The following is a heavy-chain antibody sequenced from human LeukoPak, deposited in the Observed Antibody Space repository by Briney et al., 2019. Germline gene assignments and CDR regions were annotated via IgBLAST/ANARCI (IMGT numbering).Heavy chain of an antibody. V-gene: IGHV3-53*01. CDR1: GFTVSSDS. Sequence: PGGSLRLSCTVSGFTVSSDSMSWVRQAPGKGLEWVSFIYSGGSTHYSDSVKGRFTISRDNSKNTLYLQMNSLRAEDTAMYYCARRAGAYSHPYDYWGQGTLVTVSS. D-gene: IGHD4/OR15-4a*01. J-gene: IGHJ4*02. CDR3: ARRAGAYSHPYDY. CDR2: IYSGGST.